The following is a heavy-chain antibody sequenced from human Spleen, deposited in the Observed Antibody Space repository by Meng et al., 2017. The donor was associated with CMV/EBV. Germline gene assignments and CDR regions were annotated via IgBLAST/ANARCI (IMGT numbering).Heavy chain of an antibody. Sequence: QVQLQGPGPGLEKLSETLSLTCPVSGGSISSSSYYWGWIRQPPGKGLEWIGSIYYSGSTYYNPSLKSRVTISVDTSKNQFSLKLSSVTAADTAVYYCATRYQPLYAFDIWGQGTMVTVSS. CDR2: IYYSGST. D-gene: IGHD2-2*01. J-gene: IGHJ3*02. CDR3: ATRYQPLYAFDI. CDR1: GGSISSSSYY. V-gene: IGHV4-39*07.